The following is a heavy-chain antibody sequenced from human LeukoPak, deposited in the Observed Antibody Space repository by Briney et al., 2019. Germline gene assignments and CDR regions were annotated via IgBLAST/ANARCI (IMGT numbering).Heavy chain of an antibody. CDR1: GFTFDDYG. D-gene: IGHD6-19*01. V-gene: IGHV3-23*01. CDR2: LTGSGTDT. J-gene: IGHJ4*02. CDR3: AKLYSSATADS. Sequence: GGSLRLSCAASGFTFDDYGMSWVRQAPGEGLQWVSVLTGSGTDTYYADSVKGRFTISGDNSKNTLYLQMNSLTAADTDVYYCAKLYSSATADSWGQGTLVTVSS.